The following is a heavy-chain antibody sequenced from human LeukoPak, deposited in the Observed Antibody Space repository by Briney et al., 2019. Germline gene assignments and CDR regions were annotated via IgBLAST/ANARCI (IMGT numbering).Heavy chain of an antibody. CDR2: ISSSSSTI. J-gene: IGHJ4*02. CDR3: ASLITEGYCSGGSCYGPDRY. Sequence: PGGSLRLSCAASGFIFSNYNMNWVRQAPGKGLEWVSHISSSSSTIYYADSVKGRFTISRDNAKNTLYLQMNSLRAEDTAVYYCASLITEGYCSGGSCYGPDRYWGQGTLVTVSS. D-gene: IGHD2-15*01. CDR1: GFIFSNYN. V-gene: IGHV3-48*04.